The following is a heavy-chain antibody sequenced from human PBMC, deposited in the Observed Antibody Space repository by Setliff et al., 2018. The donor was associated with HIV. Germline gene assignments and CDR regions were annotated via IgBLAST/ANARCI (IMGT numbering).Heavy chain of an antibody. CDR1: GDSITRGSYY. J-gene: IGHJ2*01. Sequence: LSLTCTVSGDSITRGSYYWSWIRQPAGKGLEWIGHIYTSGKTHYSTSLKSRITISADTSKNQLSLNLSSVTAADTAVYYCARAAYSGTYLWEPATDLWGRGTLVTVSS. CDR3: ARAAYSGTYLWEPATDL. D-gene: IGHD1-26*01. CDR2: IYTSGKT. V-gene: IGHV4-61*09.